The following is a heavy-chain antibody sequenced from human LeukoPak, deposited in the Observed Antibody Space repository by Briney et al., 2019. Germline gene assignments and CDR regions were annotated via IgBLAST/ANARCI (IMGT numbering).Heavy chain of an antibody. CDR3: ARLSLIGNILPLDP. CDR1: GGSISSSSYY. Sequence: SETLSLTCTVSGGSISSSSYYWGWIRQPPGKGLEWIGSIYYSGSTYYNPSLKSRVTISVDTSKNQFSLKLSSVTAADTAVYYCARLSLIGNILPLDPWGQGTLVTVSS. D-gene: IGHD3-22*01. J-gene: IGHJ5*02. CDR2: IYYSGST. V-gene: IGHV4-39*01.